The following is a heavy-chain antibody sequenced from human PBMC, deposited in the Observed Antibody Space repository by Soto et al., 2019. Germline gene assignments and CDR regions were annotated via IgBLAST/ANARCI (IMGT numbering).Heavy chain of an antibody. CDR1: GFTFSNYA. J-gene: IGHJ6*02. D-gene: IGHD6-13*01. Sequence: EVQLLESGGGLVQPGGSLRLSCAASGFTFSNYAMSWVRQAPGKGLEWVSAISASGGTTYYAASVKGRFTISSANPKKTQYLKMNGLRAEDTAVYYCAKAIEGAGTRAGMDVWGQGTTVSVSS. CDR2: ISASGGTT. CDR3: AKAIEGAGTRAGMDV. V-gene: IGHV3-23*01.